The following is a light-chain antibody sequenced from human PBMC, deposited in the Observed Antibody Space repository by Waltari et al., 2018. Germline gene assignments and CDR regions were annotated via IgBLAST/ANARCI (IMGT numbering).Light chain of an antibody. J-gene: IGKJ1*01. CDR1: QTVSTY. Sequence: IVLTQSPATLPLSPGERATLSCRASQTVSTYLAWFQQKPGQAPRLLIHDASRRATGIPDRFSGSGSGTDFTLTITGLEPEDFAVYYCQQYGNSPWTFAQGTKVEIK. CDR3: QQYGNSPWT. CDR2: DAS. V-gene: IGKV3-20*01.